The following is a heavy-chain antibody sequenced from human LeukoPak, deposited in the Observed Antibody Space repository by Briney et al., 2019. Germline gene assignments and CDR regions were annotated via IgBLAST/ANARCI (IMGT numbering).Heavy chain of an antibody. J-gene: IGHJ5*02. V-gene: IGHV4-59*01. CDR3: ARDLGPPRYYYDSSGLQGSWFDP. CDR1: GASISSYY. Sequence: SETLSLTCTVSGASISSYYWSWIRQPPGKGLQWIGYIYYSGTTNYNPSLKSRLTISVDTSKNQFSLKLNFVTAADTAVYYCARDLGPPRYYYDSSGLQGSWFDPWGQGTLVTVSS. D-gene: IGHD3-22*01. CDR2: IYYSGTT.